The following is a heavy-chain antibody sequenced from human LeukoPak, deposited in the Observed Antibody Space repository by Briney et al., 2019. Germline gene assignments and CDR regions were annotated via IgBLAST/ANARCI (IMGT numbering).Heavy chain of an antibody. CDR2: IYYSGST. CDR3: ARKYGDYTYYYYYAMDV. Sequence: PSETLSLTCTVSGGSISSGGYYWSWLRQHPGKGLEWFGYIYYSGSTYYNPSLKSRVTISVDTSKNQFSLRLSSVTVADTAVYYCARKYGDYTYYYYYAMDVWGQGTTVTVSS. CDR1: GGSISSGGYY. D-gene: IGHD4-17*01. J-gene: IGHJ6*02. V-gene: IGHV4-31*03.